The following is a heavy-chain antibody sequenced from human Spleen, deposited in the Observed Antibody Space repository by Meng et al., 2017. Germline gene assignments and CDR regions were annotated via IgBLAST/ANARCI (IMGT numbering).Heavy chain of an antibody. V-gene: IGHV1-3*01. Sequence: QVQLVQAGGEVKKPGASVKVSCKTSGYTFTNYVIHWVRQAPGQRLEWMGWIRVGNDETQYSQKFQGRVTISRDTSASTAYMELSSLRSEDTAIYYCARDLNGDRGIYFDYWGQGTLVTVSS. CDR3: ARDLNGDRGIYFDY. CDR2: IRVGNDET. CDR1: GYTFTNYV. J-gene: IGHJ4*02. D-gene: IGHD3-10*01.